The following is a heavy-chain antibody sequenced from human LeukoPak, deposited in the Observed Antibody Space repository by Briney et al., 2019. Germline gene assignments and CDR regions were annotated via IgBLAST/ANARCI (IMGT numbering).Heavy chain of an antibody. D-gene: IGHD3-3*01. CDR2: IYYSGST. CDR1: GGSISSSSYY. CDR3: ARHSLRFPMDV. J-gene: IGHJ6*03. Sequence: SETLSLTCTVSGGSISSSSYYWGWIRQPRGKGLEWIGSIYYSGSTYYNPSLKSRVTISVDTSKNQFSLKLSSVTAADTAVYYCARHSLRFPMDVWGKGTTVTVSS. V-gene: IGHV4-39*01.